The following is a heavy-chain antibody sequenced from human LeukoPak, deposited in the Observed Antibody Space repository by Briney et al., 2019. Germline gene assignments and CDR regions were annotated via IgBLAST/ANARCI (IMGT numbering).Heavy chain of an antibody. V-gene: IGHV4-59*08. Sequence: SETLSLTCTVSGGSTSSYYWSWIRQPPGKGLEWIGYIYYSGSTNYNPSLKSRVTISVDTSKNQFSLKLSSVTAADTAVYYCATSGSTKRYFDYWGQGTLVTVSS. CDR3: ATSGSTKRYFDY. CDR1: GGSTSSYY. J-gene: IGHJ4*02. D-gene: IGHD5-12*01. CDR2: IYYSGST.